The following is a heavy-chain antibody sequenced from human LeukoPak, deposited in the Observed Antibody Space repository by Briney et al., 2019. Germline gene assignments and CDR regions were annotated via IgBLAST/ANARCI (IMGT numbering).Heavy chain of an antibody. V-gene: IGHV3-49*04. CDR2: IRSKAYGGTT. J-gene: IGHJ6*03. CDR3: TRAQYSSSSWRYYYYMDV. Sequence: GGSLRLSCAASGFTFSSYAMSWVRQAPGKGLEWVGFIRSKAYGGTTEYAASVKGRFTISRDDSKSIAYLQMNSLKTEDTAVYYCTRAQYSSSSWRYYYYMDVWGKGTTVTVSS. CDR1: GFTFSSYA. D-gene: IGHD6-6*01.